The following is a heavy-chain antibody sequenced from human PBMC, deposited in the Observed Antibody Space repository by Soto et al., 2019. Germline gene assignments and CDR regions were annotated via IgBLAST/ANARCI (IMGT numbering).Heavy chain of an antibody. Sequence: PGGSLRLSXVASGLIFSKARMSWVRQAPGKGLEWLGRIRSETDGGTTDYAAPVKGRFTISRDDSKNTLYLQMNSLKTEDTAVYYCTTDGRSDYWGQGTLVTVSS. CDR2: IRSETDGGTT. J-gene: IGHJ4*02. V-gene: IGHV3-15*01. CDR3: TTDGRSDY. CDR1: GLIFSKAR.